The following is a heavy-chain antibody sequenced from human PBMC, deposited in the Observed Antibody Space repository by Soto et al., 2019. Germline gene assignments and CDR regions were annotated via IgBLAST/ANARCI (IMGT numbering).Heavy chain of an antibody. V-gene: IGHV4-59*12. J-gene: IGHJ6*02. CDR3: ARVSLGLGYYYGMDV. CDR2: IYYSGST. Sequence: PSETLSLTCTVSGGSISSYYWSWIRQPPGKGLEWIGYIYYSGSTYYNPSLKSRVTISVDTSKNQFSLKLSSVTAADTAVYYCARVSLGLGYYYGMDVWGQGTTVTVSS. CDR1: GGSISSYY.